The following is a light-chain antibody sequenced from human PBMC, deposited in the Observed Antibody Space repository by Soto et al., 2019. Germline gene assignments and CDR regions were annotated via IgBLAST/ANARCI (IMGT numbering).Light chain of an antibody. CDR2: DAS. J-gene: IGKJ5*01. V-gene: IGKV3-11*01. CDR1: QSVSSY. Sequence: EIVLTQSPATLSLSPGERATLSCRASQSVSSYLAWYQQKPGQAPRLLIYDASNRATGIPARFSGSGSGTDFTLTISSLEPEDCAVYYCQQRSSWPLITFGQGTRVEIK. CDR3: QQRSSWPLIT.